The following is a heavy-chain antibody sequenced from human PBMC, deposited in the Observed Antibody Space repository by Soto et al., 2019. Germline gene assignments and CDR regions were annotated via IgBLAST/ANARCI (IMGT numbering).Heavy chain of an antibody. CDR1: GFTFSSYA. V-gene: IGHV3-23*01. CDR2: IGNSGATA. D-gene: IGHD3-22*01. J-gene: IGHJ4*02. Sequence: GGSLRLSCAASGFTFSSYAMTWVRQAPGKGLEWVSEIGNSGATAYYADSVKGRFTISRDNSKNTLYLQMNSLRAEDTAVYYCAKVVDSRSDYWGQGTLVTVS. CDR3: AKVVDSRSDY.